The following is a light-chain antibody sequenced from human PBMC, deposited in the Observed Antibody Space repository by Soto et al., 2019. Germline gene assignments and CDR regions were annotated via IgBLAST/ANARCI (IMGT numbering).Light chain of an antibody. V-gene: IGKV3-11*01. CDR1: QDIDTY. J-gene: IGKJ5*01. Sequence: EIVLTQPPVTLSSSPGETVTLSCRASQDIDTYLAWYQQRPGQAPRLLIYDSSERATDVPGRFSGSGSGTDFTLTISSLESDDFAVYYCQQRSSWPLTFGQGTRLDI. CDR2: DSS. CDR3: QQRSSWPLT.